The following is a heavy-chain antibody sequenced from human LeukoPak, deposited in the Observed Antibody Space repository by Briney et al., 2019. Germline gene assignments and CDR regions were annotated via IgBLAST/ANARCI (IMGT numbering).Heavy chain of an antibody. CDR3: ARYDYGLNNWFDP. D-gene: IGHD4-17*01. Sequence: SETLSLTCTVSSDSITNYFWSWIRQPPGKGLEWIGYIYYSGSTNYNPSLKSRVTISVDTSKNQFSLKLSSVTAADTAVYYCARYDYGLNNWFDPWGQGTLVTVSS. CDR1: SDSITNYF. J-gene: IGHJ5*02. CDR2: IYYSGST. V-gene: IGHV4-59*01.